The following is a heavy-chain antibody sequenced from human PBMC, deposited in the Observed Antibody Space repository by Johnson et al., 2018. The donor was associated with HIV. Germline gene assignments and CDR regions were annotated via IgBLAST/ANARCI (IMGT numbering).Heavy chain of an antibody. CDR3: AKLRVGATPPSTSLDVFDI. CDR2: IRYDGSSK. D-gene: IGHD1-26*01. Sequence: QVQLVESGGGVVRPGGSLRLSCAASGFTFDDYGMHWVRQAPGKGLEWVAFIRYDGSSKYYVDSVKGRFTISSDNSNNTVYLQMNSLRPEDTAVYYCAKLRVGATPPSTSLDVFDIWGQGTMVTVSS. CDR1: GFTFDDYG. V-gene: IGHV3-30*02. J-gene: IGHJ3*02.